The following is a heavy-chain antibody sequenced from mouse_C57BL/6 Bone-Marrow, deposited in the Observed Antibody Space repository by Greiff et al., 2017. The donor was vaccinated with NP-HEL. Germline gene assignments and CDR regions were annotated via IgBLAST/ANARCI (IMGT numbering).Heavy chain of an antibody. Sequence: QVQLQQSGAELVKPGASVKLSCKASGYTFTSYWMHWVKQRPGQGLEWIGMIHPNSGSTNYNEKFKSKATLTVDKSSSTAYMQLSSLTSEDSAVYYCARRAMVTDWYFDVWGTGTTVTVSS. J-gene: IGHJ1*03. V-gene: IGHV1-64*01. CDR2: IHPNSGST. D-gene: IGHD2-2*01. CDR1: GYTFTSYW. CDR3: ARRAMVTDWYFDV.